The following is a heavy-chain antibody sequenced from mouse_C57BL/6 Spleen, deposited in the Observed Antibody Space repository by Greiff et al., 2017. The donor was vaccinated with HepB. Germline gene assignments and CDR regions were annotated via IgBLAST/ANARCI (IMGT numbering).Heavy chain of an antibody. V-gene: IGHV2-2*01. Sequence: VQLQQSGPGLVQPSQSLSITCTVSGFSLTSYGVHWVRLSPGKGLEWLGWIWSGESTDYNAAFISRLSISKDNSKSQFFFKMNSLQAEDTAIYYWARTWVYGYDAWFAYWGQGTLVTVSA. CDR1: GFSLTSYG. CDR3: ARTWVYGYDAWFAY. J-gene: IGHJ3*01. CDR2: IWSGEST. D-gene: IGHD2-2*01.